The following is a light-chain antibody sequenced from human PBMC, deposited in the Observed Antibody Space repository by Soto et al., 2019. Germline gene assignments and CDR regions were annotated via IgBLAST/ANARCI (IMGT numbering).Light chain of an antibody. CDR2: EVS. Sequence: QSVLTQPASVSGSPGQTITISCTGTSSDVGNYNSVSWYQQQSGKDTQLIIYEVSNRPSGVSNRFSGSKSGNTASLTISGLQAEDEADYYCSSFTSSRAYVFGIGTKVTVL. V-gene: IGLV2-14*01. CDR1: SSDVGNYNS. CDR3: SSFTSSRAYV. J-gene: IGLJ1*01.